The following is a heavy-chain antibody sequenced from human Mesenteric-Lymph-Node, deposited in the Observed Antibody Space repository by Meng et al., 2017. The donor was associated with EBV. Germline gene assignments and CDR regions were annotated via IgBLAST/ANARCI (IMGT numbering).Heavy chain of an antibody. Sequence: HVQLVRAGAEVKKPGSSVKVSCKASGGIFNNYAISWVRQAPGQGLEWMGGIIPLFGTPVYTQKFQGRVTITADESTSTAYMELSSLRSDDTAVYYCARAGEMDFWSGPSRYWGQGALVTVSS. CDR3: ARAGEMDFWSGPSRY. D-gene: IGHD3-3*01. CDR2: IIPLFGTP. J-gene: IGHJ4*02. V-gene: IGHV1-69*01. CDR1: GGIFNNYA.